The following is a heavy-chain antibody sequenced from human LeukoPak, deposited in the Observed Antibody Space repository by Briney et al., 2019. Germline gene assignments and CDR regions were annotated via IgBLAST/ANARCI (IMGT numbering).Heavy chain of an antibody. D-gene: IGHD3-3*01. V-gene: IGHV1-2*02. J-gene: IGHJ4*02. Sequence: ASVKVSCRASGYTFTGYYMHWVRQAPGQGLEWMGWINPNSGGTNYAQKFQGRVTMTRDTSISTAYMELSRLRSDDTAVYYCARPIYDFWSGYNYWGQGTLVTVSS. CDR3: ARPIYDFWSGYNY. CDR2: INPNSGGT. CDR1: GYTFTGYY.